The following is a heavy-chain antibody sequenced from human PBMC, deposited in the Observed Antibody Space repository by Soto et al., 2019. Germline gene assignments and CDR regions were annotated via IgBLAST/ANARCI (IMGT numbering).Heavy chain of an antibody. CDR3: AKDLSDNFPHYFDY. CDR1: GFTFSSYG. CDR2: ISYDGSNK. V-gene: IGHV3-30*18. Sequence: GSLRLSCAASGFTFSSYGMHWVRQAPGKGLEWVAVISYDGSNKYYADSVKGRFTISRDNSENTLYLQMNSLRAEDTAVYYCAKDLSDNFPHYFDYWGQGTLVTVSS. J-gene: IGHJ4*02. D-gene: IGHD1-1*01.